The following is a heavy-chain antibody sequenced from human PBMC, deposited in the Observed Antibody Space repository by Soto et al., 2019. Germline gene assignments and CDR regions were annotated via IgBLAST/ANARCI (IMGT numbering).Heavy chain of an antibody. CDR3: ARVTNEIRGRLGADYFDY. Sequence: LSLTCAVSSGSISSSNWWSWVRQPPGKGLEWIGEIYHSGSTNYNPSLKSRVTISVDKSKNQFSLKLSSVTAADTAVYYCARVTNEIRGRLGADYFDYWGQGTLVTVSS. J-gene: IGHJ4*02. CDR1: SGSISSSNW. D-gene: IGHD2-8*01. CDR2: IYHSGST. V-gene: IGHV4-4*02.